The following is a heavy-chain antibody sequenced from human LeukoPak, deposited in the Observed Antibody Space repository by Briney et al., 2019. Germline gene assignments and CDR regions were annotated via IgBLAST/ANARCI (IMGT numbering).Heavy chain of an antibody. Sequence: PGGSLRLSCAASGFTFSSYSMNWVRQAAGKELEWVSYISSSGITRHYADSVKGRLTISRDNAKNSLFLQMNTLRAEDTAVYYCARGGYSIKQWGQGTLVTVSS. V-gene: IGHV3-48*01. D-gene: IGHD6-13*01. CDR1: GFTFSSYS. CDR2: ISSSGITR. J-gene: IGHJ4*02. CDR3: ARGGYSIKQ.